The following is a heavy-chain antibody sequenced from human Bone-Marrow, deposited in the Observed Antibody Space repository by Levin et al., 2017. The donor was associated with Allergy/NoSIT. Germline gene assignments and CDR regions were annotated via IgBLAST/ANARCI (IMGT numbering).Heavy chain of an antibody. CDR2: IGTAGDT. D-gene: IGHD4-17*01. CDR3: TRNHWTVTDGSYFYYGMDV. V-gene: IGHV3-13*04. Sequence: GGSLRLSCVGSGFTFSDYDMYWVRQPAGRGLEWVSTIGTAGDTYYPGSVKGRFTISRDNAKNSLYLQMNSLRAGDTAVYFCTRNHWTVTDGSYFYYGMDVWGQGTTVTVSS. J-gene: IGHJ6*02. CDR1: GFTFSDYD.